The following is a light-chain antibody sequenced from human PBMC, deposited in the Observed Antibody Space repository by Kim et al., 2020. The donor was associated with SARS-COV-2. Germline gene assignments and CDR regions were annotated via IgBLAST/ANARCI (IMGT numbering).Light chain of an antibody. CDR1: QSVSSSY. J-gene: IGKJ1*01. CDR2: GAS. V-gene: IGKV3-20*01. Sequence: EIVLTQSPGTLSLSPGERATLSCRASQSVSSSYLAWYQQKPGQAPRLLIYGASSRAAGLPDRFIGSGSGTDFTLTISRLEAEDFAVYYCQQYGSSPRTFGQGTKVDIK. CDR3: QQYGSSPRT.